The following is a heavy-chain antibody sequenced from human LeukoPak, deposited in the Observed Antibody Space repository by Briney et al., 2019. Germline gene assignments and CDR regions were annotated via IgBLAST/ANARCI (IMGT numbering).Heavy chain of an antibody. Sequence: SETLSLTCTVSGDSLSSSSYYWVWIRQPPGKGLEWIGSIYYSGSTQYNPSLKSRVTMSLDTSKNQFSLKLSFVTAADTAVYYCARDHQSYYYDSSGPLDAFDIWGQGTMVTVSS. CDR1: GDSLSSSSYY. J-gene: IGHJ3*02. V-gene: IGHV4-39*07. D-gene: IGHD3-22*01. CDR2: IYYSGST. CDR3: ARDHQSYYYDSSGPLDAFDI.